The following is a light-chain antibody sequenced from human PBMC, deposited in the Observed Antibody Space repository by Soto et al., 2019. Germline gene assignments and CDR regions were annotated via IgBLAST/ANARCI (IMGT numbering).Light chain of an antibody. CDR2: DAS. CDR3: QQRSNWSFT. Sequence: EIVLTQSPATLSLSPGERATLSCRASQSVSSYLAWYQQKPGQAPRLHIYDASNRATGIPARFSGSGSGTDFTLTISSLEPEDFAVYYCQQRSNWSFTFGPGTKVDIK. J-gene: IGKJ3*01. CDR1: QSVSSY. V-gene: IGKV3-11*01.